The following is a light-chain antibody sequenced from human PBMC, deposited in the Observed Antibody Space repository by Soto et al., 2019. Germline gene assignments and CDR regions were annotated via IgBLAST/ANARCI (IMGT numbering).Light chain of an antibody. CDR3: QHYNSYSEA. J-gene: IGKJ1*01. CDR1: QSISSW. V-gene: IGKV1-5*03. Sequence: DIPMTQSPSTLSVSVGDRVTISCRASQSISSWLAWYQQKPGKASKLLIYKASTLKSGVPSRFSGSGSGTEFTLTISSLQPDDFATYYCQHYNSYSEAFGQGTKVELK. CDR2: KAS.